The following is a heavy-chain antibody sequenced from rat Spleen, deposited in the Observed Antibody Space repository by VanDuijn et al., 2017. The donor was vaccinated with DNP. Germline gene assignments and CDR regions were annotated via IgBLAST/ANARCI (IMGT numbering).Heavy chain of an antibody. V-gene: IGHV5-17*01. CDR3: ARDLEHY. CDR2: ISYDGSRT. CDR1: GFTFSDYA. Sequence: EVQLVESGGGLVQPGRSLKLSCAASGFTFSDYAMAWVRQAPKKGLEWVATISYDGSRTYYRDSVKGRFTISRDNAKSTLYLQMDSLRSEDTATYYCARDLEHYWGQGVMVTVSS. J-gene: IGHJ2*01.